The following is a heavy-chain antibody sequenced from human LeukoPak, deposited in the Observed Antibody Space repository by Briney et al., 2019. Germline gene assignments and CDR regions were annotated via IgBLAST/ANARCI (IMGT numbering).Heavy chain of an antibody. CDR2: IYYSGST. CDR3: AKSEYSYGADAFDI. V-gene: IGHV4-59*01. CDR1: GVSISAYY. Sequence: SETLSLTCTVSGVSISAYYWTWIRQPPGKGLEWVGYIYYSGSTNYNPSLKSRVTISVDTSKNQFSLKLSSVTAADTAVYYCAKSEYSYGADAFDIWGQGTMVTVSS. J-gene: IGHJ3*02. D-gene: IGHD5-18*01.